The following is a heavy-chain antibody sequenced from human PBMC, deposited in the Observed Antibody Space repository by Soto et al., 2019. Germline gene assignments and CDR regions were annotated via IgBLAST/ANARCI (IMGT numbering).Heavy chain of an antibody. Sequence: SSETLSLTCAVYGGSFSGYYWSWIRQPPGKGLEWIGEINHSGSTNYNPSLKSRVTISVDTSKNQFSLKLSSVTAADTAVYYCARGPVTYYDFWSGYYSFTTDAFDIWGQGTMVTVSS. CDR2: INHSGST. J-gene: IGHJ3*02. D-gene: IGHD3-3*01. CDR3: ARGPVTYYDFWSGYYSFTTDAFDI. CDR1: GGSFSGYY. V-gene: IGHV4-34*01.